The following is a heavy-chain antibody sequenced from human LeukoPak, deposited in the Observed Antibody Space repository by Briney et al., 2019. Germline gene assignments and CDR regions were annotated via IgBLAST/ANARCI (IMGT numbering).Heavy chain of an antibody. CDR1: GFTFSSYG. Sequence: GGSLRLSCAASGFTFSSYGMHWVRQAPGKGLEWVAVISYDGSNKYYADSVKGRFTISRDNSKNTLYLQMNSLRAEDTAVYYCAKDGSGYFIDYWGQGTLVTVSS. J-gene: IGHJ4*02. D-gene: IGHD3-22*01. CDR3: AKDGSGYFIDY. V-gene: IGHV3-30*18. CDR2: ISYDGSNK.